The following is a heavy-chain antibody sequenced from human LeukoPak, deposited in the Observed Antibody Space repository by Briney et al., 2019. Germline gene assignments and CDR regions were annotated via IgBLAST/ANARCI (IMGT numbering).Heavy chain of an antibody. D-gene: IGHD6-13*01. CDR2: IWYDGSNK. J-gene: IGHJ4*02. CDR3: ARLGSSWSFDY. Sequence: GGSLRLSCAASGFTFSCYGMNWVRQAPGKGLEWVAVIWYDGSNKYYGDSVKGRFTISRDNSKNTVSLQMNSLRVEDTAVYYCARLGSSWSFDYWGQGTLVTVSS. V-gene: IGHV3-33*01. CDR1: GFTFSCYG.